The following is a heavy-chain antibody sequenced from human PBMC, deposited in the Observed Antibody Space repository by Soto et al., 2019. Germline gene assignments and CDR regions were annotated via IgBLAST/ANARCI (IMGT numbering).Heavy chain of an antibody. Sequence: XTLSLTCRVSGXSVSGGDYWAWMRRPPVKELELIGSFSHNRPTSYNPSLKSRVTLSVETSDNQFSLRLTSVTAAETAVYYCARDDYIAEGFRRFFDVWGQGIVGTVSS. V-gene: IGHV4-38-2*02. D-gene: IGHD3-16*01. CDR2: FSHNRPT. CDR3: ARDDYIAEGFRRFFDV. CDR1: GXSVSGGDY. J-gene: IGHJ4*02.